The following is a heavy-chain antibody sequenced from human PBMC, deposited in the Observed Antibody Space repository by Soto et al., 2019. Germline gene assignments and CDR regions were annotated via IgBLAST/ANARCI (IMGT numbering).Heavy chain of an antibody. D-gene: IGHD6-25*01. J-gene: IGHJ4*02. CDR2: IYNGGST. CDR1: GDSVSSVGFH. CDR3: ARAPGGLDTRSYFDY. V-gene: IGHV4-30-4*01. Sequence: SETLSLTCTVSGDSVSSVGFHWAWLRRPPGQGLEWIGSIYNGGSTYYRPSLESRMHISLDATRNHYSLKLTSVTAADTSVYFCARAPGGLDTRSYFDYWGQGKLVTVAS.